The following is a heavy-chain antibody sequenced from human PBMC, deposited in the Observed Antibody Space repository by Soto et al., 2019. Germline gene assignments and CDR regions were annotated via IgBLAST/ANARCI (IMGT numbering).Heavy chain of an antibody. Sequence: SETLSLTCAVYGGSFSGYYWSWIRQPPGKGLEWIGEINHSGSTNYNPSLKSRVTISVDTSKNQFSLKLSSVTAADTAVYYCAREAMLPIFDYWGQGTLVTVSS. J-gene: IGHJ4*02. CDR2: INHSGST. CDR1: GGSFSGYY. V-gene: IGHV4-34*01. CDR3: AREAMLPIFDY. D-gene: IGHD2-2*01.